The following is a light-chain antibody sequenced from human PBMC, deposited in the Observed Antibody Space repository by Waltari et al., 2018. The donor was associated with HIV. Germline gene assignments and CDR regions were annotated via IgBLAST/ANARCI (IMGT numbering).Light chain of an antibody. Sequence: QSALTQPASVSGSPGQSITISCTGTSSDVGSYNLVSCYQQPPGKAPKRMIYEVSKRPSGVSNRFSGSKSGNTASLTISGLQAEDEADYYCCSYAGSNTWVFGGGTKLTVL. CDR3: CSYAGSNTWV. CDR2: EVS. CDR1: SSDVGSYNL. J-gene: IGLJ3*02. V-gene: IGLV2-23*02.